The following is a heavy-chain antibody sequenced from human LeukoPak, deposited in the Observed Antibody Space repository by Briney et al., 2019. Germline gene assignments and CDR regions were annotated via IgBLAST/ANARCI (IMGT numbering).Heavy chain of an antibody. CDR3: ARDRTGDVGAFDI. CDR2: IYTSGST. Sequence: SETLSLTCTVSGGPISSGSYYWSWIRQPAGKGLEWIGRIYTSGSTNYNPSLKSRVTISIDTSKNQFSLKLTSVTAADTAVYYCARDRTGDVGAFDIWGQGTMVTVSS. V-gene: IGHV4-61*02. J-gene: IGHJ3*02. CDR1: GGPISSGSYY. D-gene: IGHD7-27*01.